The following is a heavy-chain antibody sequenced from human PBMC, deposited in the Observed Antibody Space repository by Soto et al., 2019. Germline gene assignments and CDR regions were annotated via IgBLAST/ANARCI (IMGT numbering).Heavy chain of an antibody. CDR3: ARADGSGSYRAEYFQH. Sequence: SVKVSCTASGGTFSSYAISWVRPAPGQGLEWMGGIIPIFGTANYAQKFQGRVTITADESTSTAYMELSSLRSEDTAVYYCARADGSGSYRAEYFQHWGQGTLVTVSS. D-gene: IGHD3-10*01. CDR2: IIPIFGTA. CDR1: GGTFSSYA. J-gene: IGHJ1*01. V-gene: IGHV1-69*13.